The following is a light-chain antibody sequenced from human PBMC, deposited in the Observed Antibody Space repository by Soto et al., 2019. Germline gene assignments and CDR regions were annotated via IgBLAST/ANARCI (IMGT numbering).Light chain of an antibody. Sequence: QSVLTQPPSVSGAPGQRVTISCTGSSSNIGAGYDVHWYQQLPGTAPKLLIYGNSNRPSGVPDQFSGSKFGTSASLAITGLQAEDEADYYCQSYDSSLSGSVFGGGTKLTVL. J-gene: IGLJ3*02. CDR2: GNS. CDR3: QSYDSSLSGSV. V-gene: IGLV1-40*01. CDR1: SSNIGAGYD.